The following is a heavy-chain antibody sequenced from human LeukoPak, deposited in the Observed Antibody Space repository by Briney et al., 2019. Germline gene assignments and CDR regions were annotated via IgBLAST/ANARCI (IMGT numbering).Heavy chain of an antibody. D-gene: IGHD3-3*01. CDR3: ATTIFGVLDP. V-gene: IGHV4-39*01. J-gene: IGHJ5*02. CDR2: IYYSGST. CDR1: GGFISSSSYY. Sequence: PSETLSLTCTVSGGFISSSSYYWGWIRQPPGKGLEWIGSIYYSGSTYYNPSLKSRVTISVDTSKNQFSLKLSSVTAADTAVYYCATTIFGVLDPWGQGTLVTVSS.